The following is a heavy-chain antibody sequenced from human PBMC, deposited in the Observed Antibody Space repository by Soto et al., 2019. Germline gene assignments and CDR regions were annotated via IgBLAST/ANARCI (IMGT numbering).Heavy chain of an antibody. V-gene: IGHV4-34*01. J-gene: IGHJ4*02. CDR3: ARVSTYDTLTDYNPHAYDY. Sequence: PSETLSLTCAVYGGSFSGYYWSWIRQPPGKGLEWIGEINHSGSTNYNPSLKSRVTISVDTSKNQFSLKLSSVTAADTAVYYCARVSTYDTLTDYNPHAYDYWGQGTLVTVSS. CDR1: GGSFSGYY. CDR2: INHSGST. D-gene: IGHD3-9*01.